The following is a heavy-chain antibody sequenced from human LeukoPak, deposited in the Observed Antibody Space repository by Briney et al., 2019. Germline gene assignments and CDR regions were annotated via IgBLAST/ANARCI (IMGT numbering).Heavy chain of an antibody. Sequence: GASVKVSCKASGYTFTSYAMHWVRQASGQRLEWMGWINAGNGNTKYSQKFQGRVTISRDTSASTAYMELSSLRSEDTAVYYCARENSGYGYSFDYWGQGTLVTVSS. CDR1: GYTFTSYA. CDR3: ARENSGYGYSFDY. CDR2: INAGNGNT. J-gene: IGHJ4*02. D-gene: IGHD5-12*01. V-gene: IGHV1-3*01.